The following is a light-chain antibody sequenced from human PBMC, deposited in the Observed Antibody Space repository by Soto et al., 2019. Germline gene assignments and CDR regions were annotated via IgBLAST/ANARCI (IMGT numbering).Light chain of an antibody. J-gene: IGLJ2*01. CDR1: SSDVGVYNY. CDR2: DVT. V-gene: IGLV2-11*01. CDR3: CSYADSYSFRVI. Sequence: QSALTQPRSVSGSPGQSVTISCTGTSSDVGVYNYVSWYQQHPGKAPKLIIYDVTKRPSGVPDRFSGSKSANTASLIISGLQAADEAEYYCGCCSYADSYSFRVIFGGGTKLTVL.